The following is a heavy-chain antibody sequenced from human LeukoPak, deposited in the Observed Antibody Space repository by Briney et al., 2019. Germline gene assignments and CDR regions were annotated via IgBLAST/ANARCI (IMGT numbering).Heavy chain of an antibody. CDR2: ISWNSGSI. Sequence: GRSLRLSCAASGFTFDDYAMHWVRQAPGKGLEWVSGISWNSGSIGYADSVKGRFTISRDNAKNSLYLQMNSLRAEDTAVYYCVRDYGYYMDYWGQGTLVTVSS. CDR1: GFTFDDYA. D-gene: IGHD3-3*01. J-gene: IGHJ4*02. V-gene: IGHV3-9*01. CDR3: VRDYGYYMDY.